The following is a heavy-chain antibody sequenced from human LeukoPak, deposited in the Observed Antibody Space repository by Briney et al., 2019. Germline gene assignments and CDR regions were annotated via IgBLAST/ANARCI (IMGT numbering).Heavy chain of an antibody. Sequence: GGSLRLSCAASGFTFSSYGIHWVRQAPGKGLEWVAFIRYDGSNKYYADSVKGRFTISRDNSKNTLYLQMNSLRAEDTAVYYCAKDHISLAGIAQCSSTSCLFDYWGQGTLVTVSS. CDR2: IRYDGSNK. J-gene: IGHJ4*02. CDR1: GFTFSSYG. CDR3: AKDHISLAGIAQCSSTSCLFDY. V-gene: IGHV3-30*02. D-gene: IGHD2-2*01.